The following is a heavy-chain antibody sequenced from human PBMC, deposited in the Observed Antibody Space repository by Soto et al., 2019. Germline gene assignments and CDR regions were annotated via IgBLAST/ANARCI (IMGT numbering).Heavy chain of an antibody. CDR2: IYYRGST. CDR1: GGSISSYY. D-gene: IGHD3-22*01. V-gene: IGHV4-59*01. Sequence: SETLSLTCTVSGGSISSYYWSWIRQPPGKGLEWIGYIYYRGSTNYNPSLKSRVTISVDTSKNQCSLKLSSVAAADTAVYYCARATREYYYDSSGYYYVGHYFDYWGQGTLVTVSS. CDR3: ARATREYYYDSSGYYYVGHYFDY. J-gene: IGHJ4*02.